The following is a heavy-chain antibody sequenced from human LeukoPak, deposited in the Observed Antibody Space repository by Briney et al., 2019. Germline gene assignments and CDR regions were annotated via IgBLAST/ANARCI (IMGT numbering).Heavy chain of an antibody. Sequence: PGGSLRLSCAASGFTFSSYWMHWVRQAPGKGLVWVSRINSDESSASYADSVKGRFTISRDNAKNTLYLQMNSLRAEDTAVYYCARPMVRGVRAWFDPWGQGTLVTVSS. V-gene: IGHV3-74*01. CDR3: ARPMVRGVRAWFDP. CDR1: GFTFSSYW. D-gene: IGHD3-10*01. CDR2: INSDESSA. J-gene: IGHJ5*02.